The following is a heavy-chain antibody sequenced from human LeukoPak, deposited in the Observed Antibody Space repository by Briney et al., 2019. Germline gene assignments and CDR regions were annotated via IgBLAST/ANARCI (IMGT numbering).Heavy chain of an antibody. V-gene: IGHV3-7*01. CDR1: GFTFSSYW. Sequence: GGSLRLSCAASGFTFSSYWMSWVRQAPGKGLEWVANIKQDGSEKYYVDSVKGRFTISRDNAKNSLYLQTNSPRAEDTAVYYCARALPGSSWYLVYWGQGTLVTVSS. J-gene: IGHJ4*02. CDR3: ARALPGSSWYLVY. CDR2: IKQDGSEK. D-gene: IGHD6-13*01.